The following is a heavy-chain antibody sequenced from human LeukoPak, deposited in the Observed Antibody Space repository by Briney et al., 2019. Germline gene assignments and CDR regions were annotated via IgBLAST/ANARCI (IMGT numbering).Heavy chain of an antibody. CDR3: AKGVGSTGSYFDH. V-gene: IGHV3-30*19. CDR1: GFTFSAYG. J-gene: IGHJ4*02. Sequence: EGSLRLSCVASGFTFSAYGMDWVRQAPGKGLEWVAVISYDGSTIYYADSVKGRFTISRDNSKDTLYLQMNSLRADDTAVYYCAKGVGSTGSYFDHWGQGTLVTVSS. CDR2: ISYDGSTI. D-gene: IGHD1-26*01.